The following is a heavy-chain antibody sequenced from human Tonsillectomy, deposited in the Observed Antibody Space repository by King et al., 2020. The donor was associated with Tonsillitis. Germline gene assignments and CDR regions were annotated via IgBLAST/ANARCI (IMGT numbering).Heavy chain of an antibody. Sequence: VQLQESGPGLVKPSETLSLTCTVSVGSIRSYYWSWIRQPPGKGLEWIGYVYYSGSTNYNPSLKSRVTLSVDTSKNQFSLKLSSVTAADTAVYYCARDGLLWFGEGHAFDIWGQGTMVTVSS. D-gene: IGHD3-10*01. V-gene: IGHV4-59*01. CDR3: ARDGLLWFGEGHAFDI. J-gene: IGHJ3*02. CDR2: VYYSGST. CDR1: VGSIRSYY.